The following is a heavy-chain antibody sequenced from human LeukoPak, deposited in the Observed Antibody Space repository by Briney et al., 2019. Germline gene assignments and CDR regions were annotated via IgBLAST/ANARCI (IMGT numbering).Heavy chain of an antibody. J-gene: IGHJ4*02. CDR1: GGSISSGGYY. Sequence: PSETLSLTCTVSGGSISSGGYYWSWIRQPPGKGLEWIGYIYHSGSTYYNPSLKSRVTISVDRSKNQFSLKLSSVTAADTAVYYCARDGYSYGPDYWGQGTLVTVSS. CDR3: ARDGYSYGPDY. CDR2: IYHSGST. V-gene: IGHV4-30-2*01. D-gene: IGHD5-18*01.